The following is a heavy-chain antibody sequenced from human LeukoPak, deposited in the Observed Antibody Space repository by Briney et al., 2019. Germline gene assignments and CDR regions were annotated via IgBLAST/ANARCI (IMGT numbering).Heavy chain of an antibody. CDR1: SDSISISSSY. CDR2: IYYSGST. D-gene: IGHD3-22*01. J-gene: IGHJ2*01. CDR3: ARYESSAYGIDV. V-gene: IGHV4-39*01. Sequence: SETLSLTCTVSSDSISISSSYWRWIRQPPGMGLEWIGSIYYSGSTYHNPSLKIRVTISVDTSKNQFSLKVSSVAAADTAVYYCARYESSAYGIDVWGRGTLVTVSS.